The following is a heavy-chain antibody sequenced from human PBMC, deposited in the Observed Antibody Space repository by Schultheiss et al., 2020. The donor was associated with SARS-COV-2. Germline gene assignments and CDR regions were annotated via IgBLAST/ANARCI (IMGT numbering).Heavy chain of an antibody. CDR1: GFTFSSYA. CDR3: ARGGVITYYYMDV. J-gene: IGHJ6*03. V-gene: IGHV3-23*01. CDR2: ISGSGGST. Sequence: GGSLRLSCAASGFTFSSYAMHWVRQAPGKGLEWVSAISGSGGSTYYADSVKGRFTISRDNSKNTLYLQMNSLRAEDTAVYYCARGGVITYYYMDVWGKGTTVTVSS. D-gene: IGHD3-10*01.